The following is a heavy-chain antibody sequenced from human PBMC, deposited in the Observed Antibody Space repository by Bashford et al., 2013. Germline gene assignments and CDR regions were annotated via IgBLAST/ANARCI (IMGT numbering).Heavy chain of an antibody. J-gene: IGHJ3*02. D-gene: IGHD2/OR15-2a*01. CDR1: GFTFTNYD. V-gene: IGHV1-8*01. CDR2: MNPNSGNT. Sequence: ASVKVSCKAYGFTFTNYDINWVRQAPGQGLEWMGWMNPNSGNTGYAEKFQGRVTMTRSSSITTAYLELSSLRSDDTAMYYCARPYCDTRCSDDAFDIWGQGTMVTVSS. CDR3: ARPYCDTRCSDDAFDI.